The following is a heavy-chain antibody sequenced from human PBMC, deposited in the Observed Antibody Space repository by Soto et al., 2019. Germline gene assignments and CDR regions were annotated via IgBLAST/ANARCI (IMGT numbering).Heavy chain of an antibody. CDR2: IYYSGST. J-gene: IGHJ4*02. V-gene: IGHV4-59*01. D-gene: IGHD4-17*01. CDR1: CGSISSYY. CDR3: ARVRGDYVGGDYFDY. Sequence: SETLSLTCTVSCGSISSYYWSWIRQPPGKGLEWIGYIYYSGSTNYNPSLKSRVTISVDTSKNQFTLKLSSVTAADTAVYYCARVRGDYVGGDYFDYWGQGTLVTVSS.